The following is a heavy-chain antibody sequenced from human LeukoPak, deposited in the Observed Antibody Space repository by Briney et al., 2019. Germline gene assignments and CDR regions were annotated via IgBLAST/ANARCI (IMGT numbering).Heavy chain of an antibody. V-gene: IGHV4-34*01. Sequence: SETLSLTCAVYGGSFSHYYWSWIRQPPGKGLEWIGEINNSGSTNYNPSLKSRVFISVDTSKNQFSLHLTSVTAADTALYYCARGFTFTPGRYGGTSGSCSDSWGQGTLVTVSS. D-gene: IGHD4-23*01. J-gene: IGHJ4*02. CDR1: GGSFSHYY. CDR2: INNSGST. CDR3: ARGFTFTPGRYGGTSGSCSDS.